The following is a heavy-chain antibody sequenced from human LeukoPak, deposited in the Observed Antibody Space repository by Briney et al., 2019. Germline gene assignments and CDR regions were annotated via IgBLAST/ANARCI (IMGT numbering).Heavy chain of an antibody. CDR2: ILPDGSEK. V-gene: IGHV3-7*01. J-gene: IGHJ4*02. CDR3: TRDFDFSSAI. Sequence: GGSLRLSCAASDFTFSFYWMTWVRQAPGEGLEWVANILPDGSEKYYLDSVKGRFTISRDNPTNSLYLQINSLRAEDTAVYYCTRDFDFSSAIWGQGTLVTVSS. CDR1: DFTFSFYW. D-gene: IGHD3-3*01.